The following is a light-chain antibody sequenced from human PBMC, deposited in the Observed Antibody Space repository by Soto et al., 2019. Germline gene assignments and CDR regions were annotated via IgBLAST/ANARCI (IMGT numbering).Light chain of an antibody. Sequence: DIQMTQSPSSLSASVGDRVTITCRASHSTSSFLNWYQQKPGKAPKLLIYAVSTLQGGVPARFSGSGSGTDFTLTISSLQPEDFATYYCQQSYNTPRTLGQGTKLEIK. V-gene: IGKV1-39*01. J-gene: IGKJ2*01. CDR1: HSTSSF. CDR3: QQSYNTPRT. CDR2: AVS.